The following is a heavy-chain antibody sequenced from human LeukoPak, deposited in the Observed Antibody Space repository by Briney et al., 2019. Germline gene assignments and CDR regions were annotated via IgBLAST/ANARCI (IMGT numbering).Heavy chain of an antibody. D-gene: IGHD6-13*01. CDR2: IWYDGSNK. V-gene: IGHV3-33*01. CDR3: ARDGPGIAAAATRY. Sequence: QPGRSLRLSCAASGFTFSSYGMHWVRQAPGKGLEWVAVIWYDGSNKYYADSVKGRFTISRDNSKNTLYLQMNSLRAEDTAVYYCARDGPGIAAAATRYWGQGTLVTVSS. CDR1: GFTFSSYG. J-gene: IGHJ4*02.